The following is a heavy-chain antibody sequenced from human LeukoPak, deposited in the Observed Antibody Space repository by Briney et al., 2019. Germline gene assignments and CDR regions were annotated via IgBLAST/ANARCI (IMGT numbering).Heavy chain of an antibody. D-gene: IGHD4-17*01. CDR3: ASFMTTVTIPDY. Sequence: GGSLRLSCAASGFTVSSNYMSWVRQAPGKGLEWVSVIYSGGSTYYADSVKGRFTISRDNAKNSLYLQMNSLRAEDTAVYYCASFMTTVTIPDYWGQGTLVTVSS. V-gene: IGHV3-66*01. CDR1: GFTVSSNY. J-gene: IGHJ4*02. CDR2: IYSGGST.